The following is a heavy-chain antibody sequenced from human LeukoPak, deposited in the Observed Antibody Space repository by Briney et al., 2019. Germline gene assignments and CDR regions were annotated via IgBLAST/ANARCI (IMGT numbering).Heavy chain of an antibody. CDR2: IYYSGST. Sequence: PSETLSLTCTVSGGSISSGGYYWSWIRQPPGKGLEWIGSIYYSGSTYYNPSLKSRVTISVDTSKNQFSLKLSSVTAADTAVYYCARLRADYDILTGWGRYYGMDVWGQGTTVTVSS. D-gene: IGHD3-9*01. V-gene: IGHV4-39*01. J-gene: IGHJ6*02. CDR3: ARLRADYDILTGWGRYYGMDV. CDR1: GGSISSGGYY.